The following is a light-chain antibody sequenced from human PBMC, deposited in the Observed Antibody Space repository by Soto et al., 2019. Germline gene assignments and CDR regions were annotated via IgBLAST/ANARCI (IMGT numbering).Light chain of an antibody. V-gene: IGLV2-8*01. Sequence: QSALTQPPSASGSPGQSVTISCTGTSSDVGAYNYVSWYQQHAGKAPKLVIYEVTKRPSGVPDRFSGSKSANTASLTVSGLHAEDEAAYYCSSFASSNTWVFGGGTQLTVL. CDR3: SSFASSNTWV. J-gene: IGLJ3*02. CDR2: EVT. CDR1: SSDVGAYNY.